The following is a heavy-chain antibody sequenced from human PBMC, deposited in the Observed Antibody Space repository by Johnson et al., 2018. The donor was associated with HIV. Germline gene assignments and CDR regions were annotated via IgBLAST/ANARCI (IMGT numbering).Heavy chain of an antibody. J-gene: IGHJ3*01. Sequence: QVHLVESGGGVVQPGRSLRLSCAASGFTFSRYGMHWVRQAPGKGLEWVAFIRYDGSNKYYADSVKGRFTISRDNSKFTLSLHMNNLRVEDTAIYYCAKSFGDYNDDPIDFWGQGTLVTVSS. V-gene: IGHV3-30*02. CDR3: AKSFGDYNDDPIDF. CDR1: GFTFSRYG. D-gene: IGHD4-17*01. CDR2: IRYDGSNK.